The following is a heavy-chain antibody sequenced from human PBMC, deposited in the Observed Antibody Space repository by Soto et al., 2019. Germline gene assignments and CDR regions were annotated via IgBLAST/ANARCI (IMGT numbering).Heavy chain of an antibody. CDR3: AREFFAARYYYYGMDV. Sequence: SVKVSCKAFGYTFTTNDISWVRQAPGQGLEWMRGIIPIFGTANYAQKFQGRVTITADESTSTAYMELSSLRSKDTAVYYCAREFFAARYYYYGMDVWGQGTTVTVS. V-gene: IGHV1-69*13. CDR1: GYTFTTND. CDR2: IIPIFGTA. J-gene: IGHJ6*02. D-gene: IGHD2-15*01.